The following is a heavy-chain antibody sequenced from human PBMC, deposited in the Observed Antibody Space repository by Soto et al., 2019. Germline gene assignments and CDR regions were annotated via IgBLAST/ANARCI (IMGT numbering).Heavy chain of an antibody. J-gene: IGHJ1*01. D-gene: IGHD3-9*01. V-gene: IGHV3-21*01. CDR1: GFTFSSYS. CDR3: ALADYDILTGYFNYATIFQH. Sequence: GSLRLSCGASGFTFSSYSMNWVRQAPGKRLERVSSISSRSSYIYYADSVKGRFSISRDNAKNSLYLQMNSLRAEDTAVYYCALADYDILTGYFNYATIFQHWGQGTLVTVSS. CDR2: ISSRSSYI.